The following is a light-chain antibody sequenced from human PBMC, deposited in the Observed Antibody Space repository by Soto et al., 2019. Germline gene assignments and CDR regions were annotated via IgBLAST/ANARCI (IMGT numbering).Light chain of an antibody. J-gene: IGKJ1*01. CDR1: QTISSW. V-gene: IGKV1-5*03. Sequence: DIQMTQSPSTLSGSVGDRVTITCRASQTISSWLAWYQQKPGKAPKLLIYKASTLKRGVPSRFSGSGSGTEFTLTISTPPPDDFSTYYCQHYNSYSEAVGQGTKVDSK. CDR3: QHYNSYSEA. CDR2: KAS.